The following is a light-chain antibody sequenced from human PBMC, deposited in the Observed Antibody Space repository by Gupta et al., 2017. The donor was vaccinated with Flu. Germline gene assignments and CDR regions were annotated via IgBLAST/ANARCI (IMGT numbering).Light chain of an antibody. Sequence: EIVMTQSPATLSVSPGERATLSCRASQSVSSNLAWYQQKPGQAPRLLIYGASTRATGIPARFRGSGSGTEFTLTISSLQSEDFAVYYCQQENNWPITFGGGTKVEIK. CDR3: QQENNWPIT. CDR1: QSVSSN. V-gene: IGKV3-15*01. CDR2: GAS. J-gene: IGKJ4*01.